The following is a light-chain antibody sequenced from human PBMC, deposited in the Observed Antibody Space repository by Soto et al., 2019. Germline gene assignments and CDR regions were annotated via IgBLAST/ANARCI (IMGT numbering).Light chain of an antibody. J-gene: IGKJ3*01. V-gene: IGKV1-39*01. CDR1: QDIGTF. CDR3: QQSYSTPPIT. CDR2: AAA. Sequence: QMTQSPSSLSASVGDTVTISCRASQDIGTFLNWYQQKPGKAPKLLIYAAAPLLSWVSSRFSGRRSGTDFTITIRSLQPEDFATYYCQQSYSTPPITFGPGTKVDMK.